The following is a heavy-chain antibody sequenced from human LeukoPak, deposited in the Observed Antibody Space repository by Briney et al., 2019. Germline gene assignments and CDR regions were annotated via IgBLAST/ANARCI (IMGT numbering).Heavy chain of an antibody. D-gene: IGHD2-2*01. CDR2: IKSKTDGGTT. V-gene: IGHV3-15*01. J-gene: IGHJ6*03. CDR3: AKEEGYQLPHFYYYYMHV. CDR1: GFTFSNAW. Sequence: GGSLRLSCAASGFTFSNAWMSWVRQAPGKGLEWVGRIKSKTDGGTTDYAAPVKGRFTISRDDSKNTLYLQMNSLRAEDTAVYYCAKEEGYQLPHFYYYYMHVWGKGTTVTVSS.